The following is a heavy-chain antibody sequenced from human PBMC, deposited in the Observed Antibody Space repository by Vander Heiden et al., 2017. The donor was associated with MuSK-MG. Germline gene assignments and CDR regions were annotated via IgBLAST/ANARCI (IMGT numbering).Heavy chain of an antibody. J-gene: IGHJ6*02. D-gene: IGHD3-9*01. CDR1: GFTFSTFW. CDR2: IKQDGSEK. Sequence: EVQLVESGGGLVQPGGSLRLSCAASGFTFSTFWMSWVRQAPGKGLEWVANIKQDGSEKYFVDSVKGRFSISRDNPKKSVYLYMNSLRAEDTAVYYCARDDILTGYPYYYYFGLDVWGQGTTVTVS. CDR3: ARDDILTGYPYYYYFGLDV. V-gene: IGHV3-7*03.